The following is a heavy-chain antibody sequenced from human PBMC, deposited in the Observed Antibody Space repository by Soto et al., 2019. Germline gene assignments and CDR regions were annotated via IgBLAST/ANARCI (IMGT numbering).Heavy chain of an antibody. D-gene: IGHD3-10*01. J-gene: IGHJ4*02. V-gene: IGHV4-59*01. Sequence: SETLSLTCTVSGGSISSYYWSWIRQPPGKGLEWIGYIYYSGSTNYNPSLKSRVTISVDTSKNQFSLKLSSVTAADTDVYYCARAWFGERGCDYWGQGTLVTVSS. CDR2: IYYSGST. CDR1: GGSISSYY. CDR3: ARAWFGERGCDY.